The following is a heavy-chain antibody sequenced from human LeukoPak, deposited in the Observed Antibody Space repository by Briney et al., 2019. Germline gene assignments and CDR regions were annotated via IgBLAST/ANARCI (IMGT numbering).Heavy chain of an antibody. CDR1: GFLLSTRGG. Sequence: ESGPTLVKPTQTLTLTCTFSGFLLSTRGGVGWIRQPPGKALEWLALIYWNDDKRYSPSLKGRLTITKDTSKNQVVLTMTNMDPVDTATHYCAHRRIRDCYNDRYVDYWGQGTLVTVSS. J-gene: IGHJ4*02. D-gene: IGHD5-24*01. CDR3: AHRRIRDCYNDRYVDY. V-gene: IGHV2-5*01. CDR2: IYWNDDK.